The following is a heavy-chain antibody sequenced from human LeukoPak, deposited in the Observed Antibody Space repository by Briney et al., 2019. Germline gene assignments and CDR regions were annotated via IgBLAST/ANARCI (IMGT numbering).Heavy chain of an antibody. CDR3: ARAVAVAGTALLGFDY. Sequence: PGGSLRLSCAASGFTFSSYWMSGVRQAPGKGGGWGANIKQDGSEKYYVDSVKGRFTISRDNAKNSLYLQMNSLRAEDTAVYYCARAVAVAGTALLGFDYWGQGTLVTVSS. D-gene: IGHD6-19*01. CDR2: IKQDGSEK. J-gene: IGHJ4*02. V-gene: IGHV3-7*01. CDR1: GFTFSSYW.